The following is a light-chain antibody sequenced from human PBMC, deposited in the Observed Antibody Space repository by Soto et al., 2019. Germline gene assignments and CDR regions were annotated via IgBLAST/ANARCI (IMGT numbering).Light chain of an antibody. V-gene: IGKV3-11*01. CDR2: DAS. CDR1: QSVSSY. CDR3: QQRSNWPPALT. J-gene: IGKJ4*01. Sequence: ETVLTQSPATLSLSPGERATLSCRASQSVSSYLTWYQQKPGQSPRLLIFDASNRATGIPARFSGSGSGTDVTLTISSLEPEDFAGYYCQQRSNWPPALTFGGGTKVEIK.